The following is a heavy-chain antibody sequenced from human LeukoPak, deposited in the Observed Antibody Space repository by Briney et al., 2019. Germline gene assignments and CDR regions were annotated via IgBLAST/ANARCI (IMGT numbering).Heavy chain of an antibody. CDR1: VYTFPICG. V-gene: IGHV1-18*01. CDR2: ISAYNGNT. CDR3: ARDLLIFANYYDSSSGDY. Sequence: GASVKVSCKASVYTFPICGISWVTQAPGQGLEGMGWISAYNGNTNYAQKLQGRVTMTTDTSTSTAYMELRSLRPDDTAVYYCARDLLIFANYYDSSSGDYWGQGTLVTVSS. J-gene: IGHJ4*02. D-gene: IGHD3-22*01.